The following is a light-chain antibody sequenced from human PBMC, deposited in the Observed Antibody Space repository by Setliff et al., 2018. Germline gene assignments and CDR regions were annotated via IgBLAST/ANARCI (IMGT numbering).Light chain of an antibody. CDR1: STDVGDYNF. V-gene: IGLV2-11*01. CDR3: CSYAGTHISYV. CDR2: DVN. Sequence: QSVLTQPRSVSGSPGQSVTISCTGTSTDVGDYNFVSWYQEHPGKAPKLIVFDVNKRPSGVPDRFSGSKSGNTASLTISGLQAEDEADYYCCSYAGTHISYVFGSGTRSPS. J-gene: IGLJ1*01.